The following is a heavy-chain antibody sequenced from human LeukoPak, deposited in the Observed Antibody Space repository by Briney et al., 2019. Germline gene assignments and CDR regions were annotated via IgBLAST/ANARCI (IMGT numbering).Heavy chain of an antibody. V-gene: IGHV3-33*06. CDR3: AKGRRYSSGWYPIDY. CDR2: IWYDGSNK. J-gene: IGHJ4*02. D-gene: IGHD6-19*01. CDR1: GLTFSSYG. Sequence: PGRSLRLSCAASGLTFSSYGMHWVRQAPGKGLEWVAVIWYDGSNKYYADSVKGRFTISRDNSKNTLYLQMNSLRAEDTAVYYCAKGRRYSSGWYPIDYWGQGTLVTVSS.